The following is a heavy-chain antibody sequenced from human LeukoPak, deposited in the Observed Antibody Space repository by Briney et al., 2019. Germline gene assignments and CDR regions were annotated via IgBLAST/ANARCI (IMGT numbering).Heavy chain of an antibody. CDR2: IYYSGST. CDR3: ARDGGGYFDY. V-gene: IGHV4-59*01. D-gene: IGHD2-21*01. J-gene: IGHJ4*02. Sequence: PSETLSLTCTVSGGSISSYYWSWLRQPPGKGLEWIGYIYYSGSTNYNPSLKSRVTISVDTSKNQFSLKLSSVTAADTAVYYCARDGGGYFDYWGQGTLVTVSS. CDR1: GGSISSYY.